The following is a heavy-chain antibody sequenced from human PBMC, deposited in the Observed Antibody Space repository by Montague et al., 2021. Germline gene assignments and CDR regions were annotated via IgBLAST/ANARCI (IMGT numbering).Heavy chain of an antibody. CDR1: GFIFNNYV. CDR2: INGNSINI. V-gene: IGHV3-9*01. Sequence: SLRRSCAASGFIFNNYVVNWVRQAPGKGLEWVSGINGNSINIDYADSVKGRFTISRDNAKNSLYLQMNSLRAEDTAFYYCVKDTRDYYPDFWGQGILVTVSS. CDR3: VKDTRDYYPDF. D-gene: IGHD3-3*01. J-gene: IGHJ4*02.